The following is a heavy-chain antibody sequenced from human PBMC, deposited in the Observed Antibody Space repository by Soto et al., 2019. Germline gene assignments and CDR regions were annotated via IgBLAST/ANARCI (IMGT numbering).Heavy chain of an antibody. J-gene: IGHJ6*04. CDR1: GGPMNNYY. D-gene: IGHD3-10*01. Sequence: QVQLQESGPGLVKPSETLSLTCTISGGPMNNYYCSWFRQPRGQGLEWIGYMGYNGFTRYNPSLKNRVAISLHTAKNHLPLTLSSVTAADTALYYCARQGFGELHGLVGVWGRGITVTVSS. V-gene: IGHV4-59*08. CDR2: MGYNGFT. CDR3: ARQGFGELHGLVGV.